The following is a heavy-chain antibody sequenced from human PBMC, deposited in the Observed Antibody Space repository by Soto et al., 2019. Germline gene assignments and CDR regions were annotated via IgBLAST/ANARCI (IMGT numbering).Heavy chain of an antibody. Sequence: RPSETLSLTCTVSGGSISSCYYYWSWIRQPPGKGLECIGYIYYSGSTYYNPSLKSRVTISADTSKNQFSLRLSSVTAADTALYYCVRNRLVGASAWFDPWGQGIVVTVSS. CDR1: GGSISSCYYY. D-gene: IGHD1-26*01. CDR3: VRNRLVGASAWFDP. V-gene: IGHV4-30-4*01. CDR2: IYYSGST. J-gene: IGHJ5*02.